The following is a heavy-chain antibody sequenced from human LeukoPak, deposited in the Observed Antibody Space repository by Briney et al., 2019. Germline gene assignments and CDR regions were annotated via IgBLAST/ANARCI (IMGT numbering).Heavy chain of an antibody. J-gene: IGHJ4*01. V-gene: IGHV3-48*02. CDR3: ARDSGNYIDY. CDR1: GFTFSHFS. Sequence: GGSLRLSCTASGFTFSHFSMNWVRLAPGKGLQWVSFISGSSKTIYYGNSVKGRFTISRDNAKNSLYLQMNGLRDEDAALYFCARDSGNYIDYWGQGTQVVVSS. CDR2: ISGSSKTI. D-gene: IGHD2/OR15-2a*01.